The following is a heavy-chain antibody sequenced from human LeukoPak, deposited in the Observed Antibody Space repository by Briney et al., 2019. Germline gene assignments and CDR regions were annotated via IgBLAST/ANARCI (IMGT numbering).Heavy chain of an antibody. J-gene: IGHJ5*02. Sequence: SETLSLICTVSGGSISSYYWSWIRQPAGKGLEWIGRIYTSGSTNYNPSLKGRVTMSVDTSKNQFSLKLSSVTAADTAVYYCAREGVVVPAAISNWFDPWGQGTLVTVSS. CDR1: GGSISSYY. V-gene: IGHV4-4*07. D-gene: IGHD2-2*02. CDR3: AREGVVVPAAISNWFDP. CDR2: IYTSGST.